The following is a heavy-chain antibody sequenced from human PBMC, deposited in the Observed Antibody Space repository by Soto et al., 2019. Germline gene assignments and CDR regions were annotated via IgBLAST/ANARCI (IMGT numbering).Heavy chain of an antibody. D-gene: IGHD3-10*01. CDR1: GGSFSGYY. V-gene: IGHV4-34*01. CDR2: INHSGST. CDR3: ARLKTITMVRGVIMRNNWFDP. Sequence: SETLSLTCAVYGGSFSGYYWSRIRQPPGKGLEWIGEINHSGSTNYNPSLKSRVTISVDTSKNQFSLKLSSVTAADTAVYYCARLKTITMVRGVIMRNNWFDPWGQGTLVTVSS. J-gene: IGHJ5*02.